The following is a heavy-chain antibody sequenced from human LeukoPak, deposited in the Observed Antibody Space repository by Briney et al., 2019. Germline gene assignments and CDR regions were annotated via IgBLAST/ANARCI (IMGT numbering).Heavy chain of an antibody. CDR2: INQDGSEK. CDR3: ARDYVWGSSESDY. J-gene: IGHJ4*02. CDR1: GFTFSNYW. D-gene: IGHD7-27*01. Sequence: GGSLRLSCVASGFTFSNYWMTWFRQTPGKGLEWVGDINQDGSEKYYLDSVRGRFTISRDNAKNSLYLQMNSLRVEDTAIYYCARDYVWGSSESDYWGQGTLVTVSS. V-gene: IGHV3-7*01.